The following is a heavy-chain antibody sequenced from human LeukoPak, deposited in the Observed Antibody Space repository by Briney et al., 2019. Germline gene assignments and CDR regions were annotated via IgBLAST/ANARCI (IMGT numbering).Heavy chain of an antibody. J-gene: IGHJ4*02. CDR2: IRSAGSNK. D-gene: IGHD6-13*01. CDR1: GFTLSRYG. V-gene: IGHV3-30*02. CDR3: AKTSGYSTTWYDY. Sequence: GGSLRLSCAPSGFTLSRYGMHCGPHAPHEGVEWVAFIRSAGSNKYYAHSVKGRFTISRGSSENALYLQMNSLRAEDTAVYYCAKTSGYSTTWYDYWGQGTLVTVSS.